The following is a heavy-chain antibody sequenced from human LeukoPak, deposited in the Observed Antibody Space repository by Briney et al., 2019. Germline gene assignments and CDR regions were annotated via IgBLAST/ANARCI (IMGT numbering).Heavy chain of an antibody. CDR2: MNPNSGNT. D-gene: IGHD3-9*01. CDR3: ARGNTYYDILTDYYYMDV. CDR1: GYTFTSYD. V-gene: IGHV1-8*01. J-gene: IGHJ6*03. Sequence: GASVKVSCKASGYTFTSYDINWVRQATGQGLEWMGWMNPNSGNTGYAQKFQGRVTMTRNTSISTAYMELSSPRSEDTAVYYCARGNTYYDILTDYYYMDVWGKGTTVTVSS.